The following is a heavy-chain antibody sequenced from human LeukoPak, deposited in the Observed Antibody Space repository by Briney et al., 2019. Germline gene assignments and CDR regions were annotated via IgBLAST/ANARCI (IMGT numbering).Heavy chain of an antibody. CDR2: ISGSGGST. V-gene: IGHV3-23*01. J-gene: IGHJ3*02. D-gene: IGHD2-2*01. CDR3: AKGEGYCSSTSCYDDAFDI. CDR1: GFTFSSYA. Sequence: PGGSLRLSCAASGFTFSSYAMSWVRQAPGKGLEWVSAISGSGGSTYYADSVKGRFTISRDNSKNTLCLQMNSLRAEDTAVYYCAKGEGYCSSTSCYDDAFDIWGQGTMVTVSS.